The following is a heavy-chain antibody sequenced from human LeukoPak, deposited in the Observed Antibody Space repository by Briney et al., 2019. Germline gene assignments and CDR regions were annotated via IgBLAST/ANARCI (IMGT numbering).Heavy chain of an antibody. CDR1: GGTFSSYA. V-gene: IGHV1-69*05. CDR2: IIPIFGTA. D-gene: IGHD3-16*02. J-gene: IGHJ3*02. CDR3: ARGGLRLGELSLNGAFDI. Sequence: ASVKVSCKASGGTFSSYAIRWVRQAPGQGLEWMGGIIPIFGTANYAQKFQGRVTITTDESTSTAYMELSSLRSEDTAMYYCARGGLRLGELSLNGAFDIWGQGTMVTVSS.